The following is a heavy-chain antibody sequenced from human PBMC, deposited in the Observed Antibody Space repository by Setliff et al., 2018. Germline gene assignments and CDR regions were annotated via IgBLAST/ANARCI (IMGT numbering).Heavy chain of an antibody. D-gene: IGHD3-16*01. CDR1: GFNFHDYA. J-gene: IGHJ3*02. V-gene: IGHV3-20*04. Sequence: PGGSLRLSCVASGFNFHDYAMHWVRQVPGKGLEWVSTINWDGRTTGYTDSVKGRFTISRDNAKNSLYLQMNSLRAEDTALYYCALFGDRDTFPIWGQGTMVTVS. CDR3: ALFGDRDTFPI. CDR2: INWDGRTT.